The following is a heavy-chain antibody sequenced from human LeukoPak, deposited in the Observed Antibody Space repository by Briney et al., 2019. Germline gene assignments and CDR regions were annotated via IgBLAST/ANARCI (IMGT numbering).Heavy chain of an antibody. D-gene: IGHD6-19*01. V-gene: IGHV3-9*01. CDR1: GFTFEDYA. CDR2: INWNSGSV. Sequence: GGSLRLSCAASGFTFEDYAMHWVRQAPGKGLEWVAGINWNSGSVGYADSVKGRFTISRDNAKNSLYLQMNSLRAEDTALYYCAKAETMAGISYALDIWGQGTTVTVSS. J-gene: IGHJ3*02. CDR3: AKAETMAGISYALDI.